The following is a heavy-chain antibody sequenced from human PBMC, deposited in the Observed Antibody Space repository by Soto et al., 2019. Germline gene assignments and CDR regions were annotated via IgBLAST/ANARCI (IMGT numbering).Heavy chain of an antibody. CDR3: ARQASAYYYGWFDP. J-gene: IGHJ5*02. Sequence: PSETLSLTCTVSGDSVSSGTYFWSWIRQPPGKGLEWIGYVYYSGGTFYTPSLKSRVTMSVDTSNNQFSLKLSSVTAADTAVYYCARQASAYYYGWFDPWGQGTLVTVSS. D-gene: IGHD3-22*01. CDR1: GDSVSSGTYF. CDR2: VYYSGGT. V-gene: IGHV4-61*01.